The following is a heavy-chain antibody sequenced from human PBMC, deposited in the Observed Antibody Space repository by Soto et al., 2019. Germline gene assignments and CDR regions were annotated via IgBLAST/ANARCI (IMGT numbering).Heavy chain of an antibody. J-gene: IGHJ4*02. D-gene: IGHD6-13*01. CDR2: ISYDGSNK. CDR3: AKDSIAAAGLIDY. CDR1: GFTFSSYG. V-gene: IGHV3-30*18. Sequence: PGGSLRLSCAASGFTFSSYGMHWVRQAPGKGLEWVAVISYDGSNKYYADSVKGRFTISRDNSKNTLYLQMNSLRAEDTAVYYCAKDSIAAAGLIDYWGQGTLVTVSS.